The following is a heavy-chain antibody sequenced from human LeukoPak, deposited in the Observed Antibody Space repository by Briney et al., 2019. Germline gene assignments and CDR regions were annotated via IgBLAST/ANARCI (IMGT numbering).Heavy chain of an antibody. CDR3: ARPEGEMASHPYYFDY. V-gene: IGHV5-51*01. CDR1: GYSFTSYW. CDR2: IYPGDSDT. Sequence: GESLQISCKGSGYSFTSYWIGWVRQMPGKGLEWMGIIYPGDSDTRYSPSFQGQVTISADKSISTAYLQWSSLKASDTAMYYCARPEGEMASHPYYFDYWGQGTLVTVSS. J-gene: IGHJ4*02. D-gene: IGHD5-24*01.